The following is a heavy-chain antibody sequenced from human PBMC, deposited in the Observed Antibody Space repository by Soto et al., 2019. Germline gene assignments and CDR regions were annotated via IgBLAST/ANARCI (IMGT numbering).Heavy chain of an antibody. D-gene: IGHD5-12*01. CDR3: ARDKHSGYPYYMDV. CDR2: ISSSGSTI. Sequence: GGSLRLSCAASGFTFSDYYMSWIRQAPGKGLEWVSYISSSGSTIYYADSVKGRFTISRDNAKNSLYLQMNSLRAEDTAVYYCARDKHSGYPYYMDVWGKGTTVTVSS. V-gene: IGHV3-11*01. J-gene: IGHJ6*03. CDR1: GFTFSDYY.